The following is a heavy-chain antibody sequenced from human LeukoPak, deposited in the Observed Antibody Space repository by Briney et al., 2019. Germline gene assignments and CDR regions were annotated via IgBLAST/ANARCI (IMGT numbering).Heavy chain of an antibody. J-gene: IGHJ4*02. V-gene: IGHV3-23*01. CDR2: ISASGGRT. CDR1: GFVFSDYA. D-gene: IGHD3-10*01. Sequence: GGSLRLSCAASGFVFSDYAITWVRQAPGEGLEWVSGISASGGRTYNADAMKGRFTISRDNSKNTVYLQMNSLRDEDTAVYYCAKDWIYDAGSYLGDKYFDYWGQGTLVTVSS. CDR3: AKDWIYDAGSYLGDKYFDY.